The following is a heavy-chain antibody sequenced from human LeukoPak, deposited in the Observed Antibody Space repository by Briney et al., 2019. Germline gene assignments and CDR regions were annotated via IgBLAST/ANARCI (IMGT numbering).Heavy chain of an antibody. CDR3: ARDSPYCSSTSCYFSFDP. CDR1: GGSISSYY. D-gene: IGHD2-2*01. V-gene: IGHV4-59*01. CDR2: IYYSGST. Sequence: PSETLSLTCTVSGGSISSYYWSWIRQPPGKGLEWIGYIYYSGSTSYNPSLKSRVTISVDTSKNQFSLKLSSVTAADTAVYYCARDSPYCSSTSCYFSFDPWGQGTLVTVSS. J-gene: IGHJ5*02.